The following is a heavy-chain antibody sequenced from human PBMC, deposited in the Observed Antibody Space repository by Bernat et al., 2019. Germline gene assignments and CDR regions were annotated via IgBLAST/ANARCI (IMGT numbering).Heavy chain of an antibody. Sequence: QVQLQESGQGLVKPSQTLSLTCSVSGGSISSGGYYWSWIRQHPGKGWEGFGNIYYSGTIYYNPSLKSRVTISVDTSKTQFSLKLGSVTAADTAVYYCARLNYGGTWFDPWGQGTLVTVSS. CDR3: ARLNYGGTWFDP. J-gene: IGHJ5*02. D-gene: IGHD4-23*01. V-gene: IGHV4-31*03. CDR2: IYYSGTI. CDR1: GGSISSGGYY.